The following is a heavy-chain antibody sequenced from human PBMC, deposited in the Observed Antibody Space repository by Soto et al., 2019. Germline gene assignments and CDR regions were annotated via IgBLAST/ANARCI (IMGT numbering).Heavy chain of an antibody. D-gene: IGHD3-16*02. Sequence: GGSLRLSCAASGFTISSYAMSWVRKAPGKGLEWVSTISGSGVNTYYADSVKGRFTISRDNSKNTLYLQMNSLRAEDTAVYYCAKLPPFDYLWGRYHYSAYYYYYGMDVWGQGTTVTVSS. CDR3: AKLPPFDYLWGRYHYSAYYYYYGMDV. V-gene: IGHV3-23*01. J-gene: IGHJ6*02. CDR1: GFTISSYA. CDR2: ISGSGVNT.